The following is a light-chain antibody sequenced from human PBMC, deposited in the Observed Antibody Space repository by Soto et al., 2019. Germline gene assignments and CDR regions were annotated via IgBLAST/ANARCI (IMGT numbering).Light chain of an antibody. CDR1: QTISSW. CDR2: KAS. V-gene: IGKV1-5*03. Sequence: DIQSSHSPSTLPGSVGARVTITCRASQTISSWLAWYQQKPGKAPKLLIYKASTLKSGVPSRFSGSGSGTEFTLTISSLQPDDFATYYCQHYNSYSEAFGQGTKVDIK. CDR3: QHYNSYSEA. J-gene: IGKJ1*01.